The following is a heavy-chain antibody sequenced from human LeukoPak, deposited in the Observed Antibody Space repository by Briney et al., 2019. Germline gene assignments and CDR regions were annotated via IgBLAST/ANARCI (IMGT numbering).Heavy chain of an antibody. Sequence: GASVKVSCKASGGTFSSYAISWVRQAPGQGLECMGGIIPICGTANYAQKFQGRVTITADESTSTAYLELSSLRSEDTAVYYCARARGVTTTHFDYWGRGTLVTVSS. CDR2: IIPICGTA. CDR3: ARARGVTTTHFDY. J-gene: IGHJ4*02. CDR1: GGTFSSYA. V-gene: IGHV1-69*01. D-gene: IGHD4-17*01.